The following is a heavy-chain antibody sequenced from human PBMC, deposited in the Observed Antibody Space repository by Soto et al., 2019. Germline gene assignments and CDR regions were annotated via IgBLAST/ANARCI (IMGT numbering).Heavy chain of an antibody. V-gene: IGHV1-46*01. D-gene: IGHD1-26*01. J-gene: IGHJ6*02. CDR3: ARELQCELPVYSGMDV. CDR1: GYTFTSYY. Sequence: ASVKVSCKASGYTFTSYYMHWVRQAPGQGLEWMGIINPSGGSTSYAQKFQGRVTMTRDTSTSTVYMELSSLRSEDTAVYYCARELQCELPVYSGMDVWGQGTTVTVSS. CDR2: INPSGGST.